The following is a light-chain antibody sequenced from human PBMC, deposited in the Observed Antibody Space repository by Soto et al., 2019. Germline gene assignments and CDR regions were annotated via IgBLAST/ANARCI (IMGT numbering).Light chain of an antibody. CDR3: GSYTSDNICVV. V-gene: IGLV2-14*01. CDR2: EVT. Sequence: QSALTQPASVSGSPGQSITISRTGTSSDVGGYKYVSWYQQHPGKAPKLIIYEVTNRPSGVSNRFSGSKSGNTASLSISGLQAEDEADYYCGSYTSDNICVVFGVGTKLTVL. CDR1: SSDVGGYKY. J-gene: IGLJ2*01.